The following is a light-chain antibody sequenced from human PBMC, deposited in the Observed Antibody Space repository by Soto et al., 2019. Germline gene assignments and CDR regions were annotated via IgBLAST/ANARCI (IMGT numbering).Light chain of an antibody. CDR1: QSVSNN. CDR2: GAS. Sequence: EILMTQSPATLSVSPGERATLSCRASQSVSNNLAWYQQKPGQAPRLLIYGASTRATGIPARFSGSGSGTEFTLTISSLPSEDFAVYYCQQYNSWPLTFGGGTKVEIK. J-gene: IGKJ4*01. V-gene: IGKV3-15*01. CDR3: QQYNSWPLT.